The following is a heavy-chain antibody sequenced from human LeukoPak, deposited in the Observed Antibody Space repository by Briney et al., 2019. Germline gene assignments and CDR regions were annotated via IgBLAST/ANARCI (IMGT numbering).Heavy chain of an antibody. CDR1: GGSVTITNA. CDR3: AREGGFYRPLDY. Sequence: SETLSLTCDVSGGSVTITNAWTWVGHPPGKGLDWIGEVHLDGRTNYNPSLKSRLIMSVDLNENHISLKLTSVTAADTAVYYCAREGGFYRPLDYSGQGTLVTVSS. V-gene: IGHV4-4*02. D-gene: IGHD3-3*01. J-gene: IGHJ4*02. CDR2: VHLDGRT.